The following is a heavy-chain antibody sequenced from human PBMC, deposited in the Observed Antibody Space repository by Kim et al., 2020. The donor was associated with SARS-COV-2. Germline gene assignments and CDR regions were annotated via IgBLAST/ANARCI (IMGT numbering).Heavy chain of an antibody. V-gene: IGHV4-59*01. D-gene: IGHD3-3*01. Sequence: SETLSLTCTVSGVSISTYYWSWIRQPPGKGLEWIGDIFYSGTTNYNPSLKSPVIISVDTSKKQFSLKLTSVTAADTAVYYCARRYDSWSGHYNRYYQGMDVWGQGTTVAVSS. CDR3: ARRYDSWSGHYNRYYQGMDV. CDR1: GVSISTYY. CDR2: IFYSGTT. J-gene: IGHJ6*02.